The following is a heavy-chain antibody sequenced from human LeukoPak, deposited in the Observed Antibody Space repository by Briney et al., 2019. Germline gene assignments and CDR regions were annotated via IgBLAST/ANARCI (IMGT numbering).Heavy chain of an antibody. CDR3: ATDLRDDSSGYYSPDFDY. J-gene: IGHJ4*02. Sequence: ASVKVSCKASGYTFTSYGISWVRQAPGQGLEWMGWISAYNGNTNYAQKFQGRVTMTEDTSTDTAYMELSSLRSEDTAVYYCATDLRDDSSGYYSPDFDYWGQGTLVTVSS. CDR1: GYTFTSYG. V-gene: IGHV1-18*01. CDR2: ISAYNGNT. D-gene: IGHD3-22*01.